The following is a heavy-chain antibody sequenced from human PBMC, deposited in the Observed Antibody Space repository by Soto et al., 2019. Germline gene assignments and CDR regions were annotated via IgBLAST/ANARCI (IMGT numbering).Heavy chain of an antibody. D-gene: IGHD6-13*01. Sequence: PGGSLRLSCAASGFTFSSYAMNWVRQAPGKGLEWVAGISYDGSNKYYADSVKGPFTISRYNSKNTLYLQMNSLRAEDTAVYYCARDLAAAGTYYYYYYGMDVWGQGTTVTVS. CDR2: ISYDGSNK. J-gene: IGHJ6*02. CDR3: ARDLAAAGTYYYYYYGMDV. V-gene: IGHV3-30-3*01. CDR1: GFTFSSYA.